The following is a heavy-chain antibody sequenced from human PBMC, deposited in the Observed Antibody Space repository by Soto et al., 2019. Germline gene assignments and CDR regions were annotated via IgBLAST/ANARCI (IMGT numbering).Heavy chain of an antibody. D-gene: IGHD3-10*01. CDR3: ARQDRAGAERRWFDP. Sequence: SETLSLTCTVSGYSISSGYHWAWIRQPPGKGLEWLGSVHYSGNTYYNPSLKSRLTISVDKSKNQFSLNLSSVTAADTAVYYCARQDRAGAERRWFDPWGQVPLVTFSS. V-gene: IGHV4-38-2*02. CDR1: GYSISSGYH. J-gene: IGHJ5*02. CDR2: VHYSGNT.